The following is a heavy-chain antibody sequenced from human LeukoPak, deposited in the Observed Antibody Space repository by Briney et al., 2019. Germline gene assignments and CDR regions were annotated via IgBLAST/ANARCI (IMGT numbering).Heavy chain of an antibody. J-gene: IGHJ6*02. CDR2: ISWDGGST. D-gene: IGHD2/OR15-2a*01. V-gene: IGHV3-43*01. Sequence: GGSLRLSCAASGFTFDDYTMHWVRQAPGKGLEWVSLISWDGGSTYYADSVKGRFTISRDNSKNSLYLQMNSLRTEDTALYYCAKPFYAYYYYGMDVWGQGTTVTVSS. CDR3: AKPFYAYYYYGMDV. CDR1: GFTFDDYT.